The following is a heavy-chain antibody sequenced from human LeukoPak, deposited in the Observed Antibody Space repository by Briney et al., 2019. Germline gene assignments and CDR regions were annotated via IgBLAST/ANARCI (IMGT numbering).Heavy chain of an antibody. J-gene: IGHJ4*02. CDR2: IYTSGST. CDR3: ARETIPEGLDY. CDR1: GGSISSGSYY. D-gene: IGHD3-3*01. Sequence: PSETLSLTCTVSGGSISSGSYYWSWIRQPAGKGLEWIGRIYTSGSTNYNPSLKSRVTISVDTSKNQFSLKLSSVTAADTAVYYCARETIPEGLDYWGQGTLATVSS. V-gene: IGHV4-61*02.